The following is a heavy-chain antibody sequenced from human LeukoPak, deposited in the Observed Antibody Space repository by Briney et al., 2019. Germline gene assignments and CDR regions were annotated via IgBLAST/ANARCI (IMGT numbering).Heavy chain of an antibody. CDR2: INPNSGGT. J-gene: IGHJ4*02. V-gene: IGHV1-2*02. Sequence: ASVKVSSKASGYTFTAYYMHWVRQAPGQGLEWMAWINPNSGGTYYAQNFHDRITMTRDTSISTAYMELSRLRSDDTAIYYCARANALYCSSTSCLFDYWGQGTLVTVSS. CDR3: ARANALYCSSTSCLFDY. CDR1: GYTFTAYY. D-gene: IGHD2-2*01.